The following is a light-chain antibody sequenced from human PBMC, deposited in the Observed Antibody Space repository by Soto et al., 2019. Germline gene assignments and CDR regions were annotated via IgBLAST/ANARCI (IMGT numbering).Light chain of an antibody. Sequence: SVLTQPPSVSAASGQKVTISCSGSSSNIGNNYVSWYQQLPGTAPKLLIYDNNKRPSGIPDRFSGSKSGTSATLGITGLQTGDEADYYCGAWDDSLSAVFGGGTKLTVL. V-gene: IGLV1-51*01. J-gene: IGLJ2*01. CDR3: GAWDDSLSAV. CDR1: SSNIGNNY. CDR2: DNN.